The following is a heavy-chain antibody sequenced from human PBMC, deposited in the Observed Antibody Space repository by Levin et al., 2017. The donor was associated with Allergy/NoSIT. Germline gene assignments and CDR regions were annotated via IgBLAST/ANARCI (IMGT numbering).Heavy chain of an antibody. CDR1: GGSFSGYY. Sequence: GSLRLSCAVYGGSFSGYYWSWIRQPPGKGLEWIGEINHSGSTNYNPFLKSRVTISVDTSKNQFSLKLSSVTAADTAVYYCARVKYSSGWYPRGFDYWGQGTLVTVSS. CDR3: ARVKYSSGWYPRGFDY. D-gene: IGHD6-19*01. CDR2: INHSGST. V-gene: IGHV4-34*01. J-gene: IGHJ4*02.